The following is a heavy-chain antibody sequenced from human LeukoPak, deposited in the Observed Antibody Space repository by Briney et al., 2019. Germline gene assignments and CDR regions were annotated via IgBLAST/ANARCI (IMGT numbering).Heavy chain of an antibody. CDR1: GFTFSSNG. J-gene: IGHJ4*02. V-gene: IGHV3-33*01. Sequence: GGSLTLSCAASGFTFSSNGMQWVRQAPGKGLEWVALIWYDGSKKYYAGSVKGRFTISRDNSENTLYLQLNSLRAEDTAIYYCARLQGVSTFDYWGQGTLVTVSS. CDR3: ARLQGVSTFDY. D-gene: IGHD5/OR15-5a*01. CDR2: IWYDGSKK.